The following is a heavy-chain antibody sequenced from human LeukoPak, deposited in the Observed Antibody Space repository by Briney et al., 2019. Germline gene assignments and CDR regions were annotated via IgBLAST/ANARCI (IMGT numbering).Heavy chain of an antibody. CDR1: GFTFRNYV. CDR3: ARGGYYGSGSPPSLYFDY. V-gene: IGHV3-30-3*01. Sequence: GGTLRLSCAASGFTFRNYVIHWVRQAPGKGLEWVAVTSSDLNVKLYADSVKGRFTISRDNSRSTLYLQMNSLRPEDTAIYYCARGGYYGSGSPPSLYFDYWGQGTLVTVS. D-gene: IGHD3-10*01. CDR2: TSSDLNVK. J-gene: IGHJ4*02.